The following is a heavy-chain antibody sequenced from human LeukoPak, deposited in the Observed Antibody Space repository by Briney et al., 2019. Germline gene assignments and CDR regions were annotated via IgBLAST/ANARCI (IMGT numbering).Heavy chain of an antibody. CDR3: ARGVRSWYLWNSHFDY. J-gene: IGHJ4*02. D-gene: IGHD6-13*01. V-gene: IGHV4-59*01. CDR2: IYYSGST. CDR1: GDSISNYY. Sequence: SSETLSLTCTVSGDSISNYYWSWIRQPPGKGLEWIGYIYYSGSTNYNPSLKSRVTITVDTSKNRFSLQLSSVTTADTAVYYCARGVRSWYLWNSHFDYWGQGTLVTVSS.